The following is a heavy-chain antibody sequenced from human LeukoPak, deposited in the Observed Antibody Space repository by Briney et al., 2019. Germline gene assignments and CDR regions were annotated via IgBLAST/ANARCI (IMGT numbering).Heavy chain of an antibody. CDR2: ISSSSSYI. Sequence: PGGSLRLSCAASGFTFSSYSMNWVRQASGKGLEWVSSISSSSSYIYYADSVKGRFTISRDNAKNSLYLQMNSLRAEDTAVYYCARDGSSGWYGGTDVWGQGTTVTVSS. J-gene: IGHJ6*02. CDR1: GFTFSSYS. V-gene: IGHV3-21*01. CDR3: ARDGSSGWYGGTDV. D-gene: IGHD6-19*01.